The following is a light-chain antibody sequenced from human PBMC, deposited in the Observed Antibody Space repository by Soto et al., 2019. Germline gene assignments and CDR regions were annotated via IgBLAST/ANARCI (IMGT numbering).Light chain of an antibody. CDR2: DAS. CDR1: QSINRW. J-gene: IGKJ3*01. CDR3: QQRHNLPHT. Sequence: DIQMTQSPSTLSASVGDRVTITCRASQSINRWLAWYQQKPGKAPQLLIYDASNLESGVPSRFSVSGSGTEFTLTITSLQPDDFATYYCQQRHNLPHTFGPGTKVDIK. V-gene: IGKV1-5*01.